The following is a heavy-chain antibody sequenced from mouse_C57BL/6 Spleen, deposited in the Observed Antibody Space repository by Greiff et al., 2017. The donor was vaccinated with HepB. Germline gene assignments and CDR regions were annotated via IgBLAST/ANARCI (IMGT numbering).Heavy chain of an antibody. CDR1: GYAFSSSW. Sequence: VQLQQSGPELVKPGASVKISCKASGYAFSSSWMNWVKQRPGKGLEWIGRIYPGDGDTNYNGKFKGKATLTADKSSSTAYMQLSSLTSEDSAVYFCASLLLLFYWGQGTSVTVSS. V-gene: IGHV1-82*01. CDR3: ASLLLLFY. J-gene: IGHJ4*01. D-gene: IGHD1-1*01. CDR2: IYPGDGDT.